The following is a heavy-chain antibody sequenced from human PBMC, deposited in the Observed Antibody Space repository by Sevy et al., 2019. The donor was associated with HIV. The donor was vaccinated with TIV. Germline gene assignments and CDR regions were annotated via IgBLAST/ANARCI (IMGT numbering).Heavy chain of an antibody. J-gene: IGHJ6*02. Sequence: SETLSLTCNVCGDSISNNYWSWIRQPPGKGLEWIGYIYYSGRTNYSPSLKTRVTISTDTFKNQFSLKQTSATAADTAVYYCARAWQAYYYAVDVWGQGTTVTVSS. CDR2: IYYSGRT. V-gene: IGHV4-59*01. CDR3: ARAWQAYYYAVDV. CDR1: GDSISNNY.